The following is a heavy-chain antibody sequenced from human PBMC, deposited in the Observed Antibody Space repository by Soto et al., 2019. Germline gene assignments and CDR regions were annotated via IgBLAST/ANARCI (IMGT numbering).Heavy chain of an antibody. J-gene: IGHJ4*02. CDR3: ARRYGYYFDY. Sequence: SETLSLTCTVSGVSISSGDYYWSWIRQPPGKGLEWIGYIYYSGSTNYNPSLKSRVTISVDTSKNQLSLKLSPVTAADTAVYYCARRYGYYFDYWGQGTLVTVSS. CDR2: IYYSGST. CDR1: GVSISSGDYY. D-gene: IGHD3-9*01. V-gene: IGHV4-61*08.